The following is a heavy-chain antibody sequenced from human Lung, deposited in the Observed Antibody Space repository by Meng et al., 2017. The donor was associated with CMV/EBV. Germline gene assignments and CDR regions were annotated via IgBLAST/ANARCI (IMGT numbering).Heavy chain of an antibody. CDR3: ARVYCGGDCSFDY. J-gene: IGHJ4*02. CDR1: GYTFTDYY. CDR2: INVYSGGT. V-gene: IGHV1-2*02. D-gene: IGHD2-21*01. Sequence: SXXVSXXASGYTFTDYYLHWVRQAPGQGLEWMAWINVYSGGTNSAQKFQGRVALTRDTSIRTAYMEVSSLRSDHTAVYYCARVYCGGDCSFDYWGQGMLVTVSS.